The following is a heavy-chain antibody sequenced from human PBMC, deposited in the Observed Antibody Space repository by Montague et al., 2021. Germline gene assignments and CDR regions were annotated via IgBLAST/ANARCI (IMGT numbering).Heavy chain of an antibody. V-gene: IGHV4-59*01. CDR3: ARGRGNSYVSFDS. CDR1: SGSIFHAH. D-gene: IGHD5-18*01. CDR2: MFYGGAT. J-gene: IGHJ4*02. Sequence: SETLSLTCTVSSGSIFHAHWSWVRQPPGKGLEWLGSMFYGGATSNNPSLKSRVTISVDSSKNQLSLQLTSVTTADTAVYYCARGRGNSYVSFDSWGQGTLISVSS.